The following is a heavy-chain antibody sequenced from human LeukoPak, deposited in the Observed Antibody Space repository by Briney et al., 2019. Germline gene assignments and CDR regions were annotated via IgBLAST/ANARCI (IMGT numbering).Heavy chain of an antibody. CDR1: GFTFSSYG. Sequence: GGFLRLSCAASGFTFSSYGMHWVRQAPGKGLEWVAVIWYDGSNKYYADSVKGRFTISRDNSKNTLYLQMNSLRAEDTAVYYCARDQVGYDPLVYYYYGMDVWGQGTTVTVSS. J-gene: IGHJ6*02. V-gene: IGHV3-33*01. CDR3: ARDQVGYDPLVYYYYGMDV. CDR2: IWYDGSNK. D-gene: IGHD5-12*01.